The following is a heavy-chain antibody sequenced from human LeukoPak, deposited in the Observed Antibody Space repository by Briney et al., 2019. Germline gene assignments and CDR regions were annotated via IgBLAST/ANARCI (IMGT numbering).Heavy chain of an antibody. CDR1: GDSISGSSYL. CDR2: IHYTGNT. J-gene: IGHJ3*02. V-gene: IGHV4-39*01. CDR3: ARHRRVAAAGNNAFDI. Sequence: PSEALSLTCIVSGDSISGSSYLWGWIRQPPGKGLEWLGNIHYTGNTYYNPSLKSRVTISVDTSKNQFSLKLSSVTAADTAVYYCARHRRVAAAGNNAFDIWGQGTMVTVSS. D-gene: IGHD6-13*01.